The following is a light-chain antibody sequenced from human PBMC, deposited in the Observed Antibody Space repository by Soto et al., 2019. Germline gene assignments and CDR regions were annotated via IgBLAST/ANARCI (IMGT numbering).Light chain of an antibody. CDR1: QSVSSY. J-gene: IGKJ5*01. CDR2: DAS. Sequence: EIVLTQSPGTLSLSPGERATLSCRASQSVSSYLAWYQQKPGQAPRLLIYDASNRATGTPDRFSGSGSGTDFTLTFSSLEPEDFAVYYCQQYSNWPITFGQGTRLEIK. CDR3: QQYSNWPIT. V-gene: IGKV3-11*01.